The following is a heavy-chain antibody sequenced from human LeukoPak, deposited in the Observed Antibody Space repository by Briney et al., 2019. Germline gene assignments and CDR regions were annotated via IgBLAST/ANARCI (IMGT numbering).Heavy chain of an antibody. J-gene: IGHJ3*02. CDR1: GGSISSGGYY. CDR2: IYYSGST. D-gene: IGHD3-22*01. CDR3: ARDEDSRSRAFDI. V-gene: IGHV4-31*03. Sequence: SQTLSLTCTVSGGSISSGGYYWSWIRQHPGKGLEWIGYIYYSGSTYYNPSLKSRVTISVDTSKNQFSPKLSSVTAADTAVYYCARDEDSRSRAFDIWGQGTMVTVSS.